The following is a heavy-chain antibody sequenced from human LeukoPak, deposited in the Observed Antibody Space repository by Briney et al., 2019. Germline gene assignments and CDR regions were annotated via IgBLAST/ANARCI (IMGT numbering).Heavy chain of an antibody. CDR3: ATSSNAYNDH. CDR1: GFTFSGFS. CDR2: IRNKANNYAT. Sequence: GGSLRLSCAASGFTFSGFSLHWVRQASGKGLEWVGRIRNKANNYATTYAASVRGRFTISRDDSKDTAYLQMNSLKTEDTALYYCATSSNAYNDHWGQGTLVTVSS. J-gene: IGHJ4*02. V-gene: IGHV3-73*01. D-gene: IGHD5-24*01.